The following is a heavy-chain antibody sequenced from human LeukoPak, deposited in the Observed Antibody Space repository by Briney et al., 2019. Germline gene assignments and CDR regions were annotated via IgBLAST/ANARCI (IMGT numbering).Heavy chain of an antibody. V-gene: IGHV4-38-2*02. J-gene: IGHJ4*02. CDR3: ARVGARFGLQLGANDY. Sequence: KPSETLSLTCTVSGYSISSGYYWGWIRQPPGKGLEWIGSIYHSGSTYYNPSLKSRVTISVDTSKNQFSLKLSSVTAADTAVYYCARVGARFGLQLGANDYWGQGTLVTVSS. CDR2: IYHSGST. CDR1: GYSISSGYY. D-gene: IGHD5-24*01.